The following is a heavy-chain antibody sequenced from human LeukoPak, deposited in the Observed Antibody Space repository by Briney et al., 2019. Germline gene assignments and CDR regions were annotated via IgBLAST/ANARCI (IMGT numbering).Heavy chain of an antibody. CDR2: IKQDGSEK. D-gene: IGHD1-26*01. V-gene: IGHV3-7*01. J-gene: IGHJ6*02. CDR1: GFTFSSYW. Sequence: GGSLRLSCAASGFTFSSYWMSWVRQAPGKGLEWVANIKQDGSEKYYVDSVKGRFTISRDNAKNSLYLQMNSLRAEDTAVYYCARDKGTTFRYSGSYGMDVWGQGTTVTVSS. CDR3: ARDKGTTFRYSGSYGMDV.